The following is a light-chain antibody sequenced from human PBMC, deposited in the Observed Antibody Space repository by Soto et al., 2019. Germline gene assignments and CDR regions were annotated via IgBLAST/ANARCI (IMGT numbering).Light chain of an antibody. J-gene: IGKJ2*01. CDR2: GAS. Sequence: EIVLTQSPGTLSLSPGERAALSCRASQSVTSSSLAWYQQKPGQAPRLLIYGASNRAAGIPDRFSGSGSGTDFTLTISRLEAEDFAVYFCQHYGTSPPYTFGQGTKLEI. CDR3: QHYGTSPPYT. CDR1: QSVTSSS. V-gene: IGKV3-20*01.